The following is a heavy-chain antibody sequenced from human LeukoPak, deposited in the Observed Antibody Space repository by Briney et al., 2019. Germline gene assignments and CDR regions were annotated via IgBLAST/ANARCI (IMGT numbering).Heavy chain of an antibody. CDR1: GFTFSSYA. CDR3: ARALISGNDYSARYDY. V-gene: IGHV3-30-3*01. Sequence: GGSLRLSCAASGFTFSSYAMHWVRQAPGKGLEWVAVISYDGSSKYYAASVKGRFTISRDNSKNTLYLQMNSLRAEDTAVYYCARALISGNDYSARYDYWGQGTLVTVSS. D-gene: IGHD5-12*01. CDR2: ISYDGSSK. J-gene: IGHJ4*02.